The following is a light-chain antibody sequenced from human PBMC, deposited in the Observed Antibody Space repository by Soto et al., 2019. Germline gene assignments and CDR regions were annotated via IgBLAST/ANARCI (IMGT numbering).Light chain of an antibody. V-gene: IGKV1-5*03. CDR1: QSISSW. CDR2: KAS. Sequence: DIQMTQSPSTLSASVGDRVTITCRASQSISSWLAWYQQNPGKAPKLLIYKASSLESGVPSRFSGSGSGTAFTLTISSLQPDDFSTYYCQQYKSYPWTVGQGTKVEIK. J-gene: IGKJ1*01. CDR3: QQYKSYPWT.